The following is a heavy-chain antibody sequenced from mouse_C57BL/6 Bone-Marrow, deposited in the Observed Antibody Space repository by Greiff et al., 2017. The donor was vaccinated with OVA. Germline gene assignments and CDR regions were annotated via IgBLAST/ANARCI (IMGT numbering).Heavy chain of an antibody. V-gene: IGHV1-75*01. CDR3: AKPVSYGSSYWWYFDF. J-gene: IGHJ1*03. Sequence: VQLQQSGPELVKPGASVKISCKASGYTFTDYYINWVKQRPGQGLEWIGWIFPGSGSTYYNEKFKGKATLTVDKSSSTAYMLLSSLTSEDSAVYFCAKPVSYGSSYWWYFDFWGTGTTVTVSS. CDR1: GYTFTDYY. CDR2: IFPGSGST. D-gene: IGHD1-1*01.